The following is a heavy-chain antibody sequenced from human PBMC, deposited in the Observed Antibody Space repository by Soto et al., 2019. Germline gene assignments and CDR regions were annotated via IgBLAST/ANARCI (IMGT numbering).Heavy chain of an antibody. J-gene: IGHJ3*01. CDR1: GLTVSGTKY. D-gene: IGHD1-1*01. CDR2: LYDVFGS. CDR3: ASWHEREHAYDV. V-gene: IGHV3-53*01. Sequence: DVQLVESGGGLIQPGESLRLSCAAFGLTVSGTKYVAWVCQAPGKGLAWVSALYDVFGSFYADSVKGRFTTSSDRSKSTVYLQMNDLRPDDTAVYYCASWHEREHAYDVWGQGTTVIVSS.